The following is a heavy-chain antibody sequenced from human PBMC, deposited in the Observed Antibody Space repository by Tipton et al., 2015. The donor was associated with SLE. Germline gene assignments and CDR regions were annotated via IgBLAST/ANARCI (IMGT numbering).Heavy chain of an antibody. J-gene: IGHJ4*02. V-gene: IGHV3-48*01. CDR2: ISSSSTTI. D-gene: IGHD4/OR15-4a*01. CDR1: RFIFSSYS. Sequence: SLRLSCAASRFIFSSYSMNWVRQAPGKGLEWVSYISSSSTTIYYADSVKGRFTISRDNAKNSLYLQMNSLRAEDTAVYYCARGLDYGANLGQGTLVTVSS. CDR3: ARGLDYGAN.